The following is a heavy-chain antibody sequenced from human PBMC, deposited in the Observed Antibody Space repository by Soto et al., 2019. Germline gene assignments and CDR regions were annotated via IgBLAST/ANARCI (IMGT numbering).Heavy chain of an antibody. CDR1: GDSISTFY. V-gene: IGHV4-59*01. CDR3: ARGRTVRNYADDSSDYFYFFDY. J-gene: IGHJ4*02. CDR2: VYYTGST. Sequence: PSETLSLTCTVSGDSISTFYWGWMRQSPGKELEWIGYVYYTGSTNYNPSLKSRVTISVDRSKNQFFLKLTSANAADTAVYYCARGRTVRNYADDSSDYFYFFDYWGQGTQVTVSS. D-gene: IGHD3-22*01.